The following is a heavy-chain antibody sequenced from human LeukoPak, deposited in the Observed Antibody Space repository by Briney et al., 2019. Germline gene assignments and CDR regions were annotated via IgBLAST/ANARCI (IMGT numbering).Heavy chain of an antibody. V-gene: IGHV4-30-4*01. D-gene: IGHD3-10*01. Sequence: PSETLSLTCTVSGGSISSGDYYWSWIRQPPGKGLEWIGYIYYSGSTYYNPSLKSRVTISVDTSKNQFSLKLSSVTAADTAVYYCAGGRVLLWFGELLGAWFDPWGQGTRVPVSS. CDR3: AGGRVLLWFGELLGAWFDP. CDR1: GGSISSGDYY. J-gene: IGHJ5*02. CDR2: IYYSGST.